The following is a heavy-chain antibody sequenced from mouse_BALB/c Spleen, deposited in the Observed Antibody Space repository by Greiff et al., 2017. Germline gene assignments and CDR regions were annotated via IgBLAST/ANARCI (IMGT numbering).Heavy chain of an antibody. J-gene: IGHJ4*01. Sequence: EGQLQESGPGLVKPSQSLSLTCTVTGYSITSDYAWNWIRQFPGNKLEWMGYISYSGSTSYNPSLKSRISITRDTSKNQFFLQLNSVTTEDTATYYCAIDGPYAMDYWGQGTSVTVSS. CDR3: AIDGPYAMDY. V-gene: IGHV3-2*02. CDR1: GYSITSDYA. CDR2: ISYSGST. D-gene: IGHD2-3*01.